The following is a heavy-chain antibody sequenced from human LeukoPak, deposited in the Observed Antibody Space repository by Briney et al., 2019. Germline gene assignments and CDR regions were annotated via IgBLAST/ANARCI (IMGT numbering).Heavy chain of an antibody. V-gene: IGHV4-59*01. CDR1: GDSISSYY. D-gene: IGHD4-17*01. Sequence: SETLSLTCSVSGDSISSYYWSWIRQPPGKGLEWIGYLYYSGSTNYNPSLKSRVTISVDTSKNQFSLKLSSVTAADTAVYYCARVLSDYLVPDYWGQGTLVTVSS. CDR3: ARVLSDYLVPDY. CDR2: LYYSGST. J-gene: IGHJ4*02.